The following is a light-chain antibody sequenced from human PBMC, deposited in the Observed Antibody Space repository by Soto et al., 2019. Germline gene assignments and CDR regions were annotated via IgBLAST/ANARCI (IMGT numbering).Light chain of an antibody. CDR2: RNN. V-gene: IGLV1-47*01. Sequence: QSVLTQPPSASGTPGQRVTISCSGSSSNIGSNYVDWYQHLPGTAPKLLSYRNNQRPSGVPDRFSGAKSGTSASLAISGLRSEDEADYYCAAWDDSLSGRVFGGGTKLTVL. CDR3: AAWDDSLSGRV. CDR1: SSNIGSNY. J-gene: IGLJ2*01.